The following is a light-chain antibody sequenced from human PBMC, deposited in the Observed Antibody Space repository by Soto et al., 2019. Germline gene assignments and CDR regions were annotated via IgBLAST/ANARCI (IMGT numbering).Light chain of an antibody. CDR1: QTISTW. V-gene: IGKV1-5*01. Sequence: DIQMTQSPSTLSGSVGDRVTSTCRASQTISTWLAWYQQKPGKAPELLIYDASTLESGVPSRFSGSGSGTEFSLTISSLQPDDFATFYCQQYSSFSRTFGQGTKVDIK. CDR2: DAS. J-gene: IGKJ1*01. CDR3: QQYSSFSRT.